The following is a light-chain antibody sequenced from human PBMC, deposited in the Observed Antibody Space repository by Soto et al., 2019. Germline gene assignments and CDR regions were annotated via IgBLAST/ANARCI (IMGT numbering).Light chain of an antibody. CDR2: DAS. V-gene: IGKV1-13*02. CDR3: HLCKGYPIT. J-gene: IGKJ5*01. Sequence: AIQLTQSPSSLSASVGDSVTITCRATQDISNTLAWYQHKPGRGPTLLIFDASTLESGVPSRFTGSGSGTHFTLTLSSLQPEEFATYICHLCKGYPITFGQGTRVEV. CDR1: QDISNT.